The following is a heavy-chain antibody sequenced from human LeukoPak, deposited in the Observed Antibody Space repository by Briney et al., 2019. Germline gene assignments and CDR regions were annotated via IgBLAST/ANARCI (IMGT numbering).Heavy chain of an antibody. Sequence: PGGSLRLSCAASGFTFSSYSMNWVRQAPGKGLDWVSSISSSSSYIYYADPVKGRFTISRDNAKNSLYLQMNSLRAEDTAVYYCARSRYYDILTGRDAFDIWGQGTMVTVSS. CDR2: ISSSSSYI. CDR3: ARSRYYDILTGRDAFDI. D-gene: IGHD3-9*01. CDR1: GFTFSSYS. J-gene: IGHJ3*02. V-gene: IGHV3-21*01.